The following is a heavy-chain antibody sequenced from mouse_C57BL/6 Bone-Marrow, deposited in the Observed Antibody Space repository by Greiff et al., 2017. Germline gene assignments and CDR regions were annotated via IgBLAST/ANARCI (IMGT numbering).Heavy chain of an antibody. V-gene: IGHV1-54*01. D-gene: IGHD1-2*01. J-gene: IGHJ3*01. CDR2: INPGSGGT. CDR1: GYAFTNYL. CDR3: ARAVHSPWFGY. Sequence: VKLQESGAELVRPGTSVKVSCKASGYAFTNYLIEWVKQRPGQGLEWIGVINPGSGGTNYNEKFKGKATLTADKSSSTAYMQLSSLTSEDSAVYCCARAVHSPWFGYWGEGTLVTVSA.